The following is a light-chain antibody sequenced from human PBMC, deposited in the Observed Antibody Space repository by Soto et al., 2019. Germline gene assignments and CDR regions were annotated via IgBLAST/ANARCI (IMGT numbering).Light chain of an antibody. J-gene: IGKJ5*01. CDR2: YVS. CDR1: PTAGNF. CDR3: QQHNQWPIT. Sequence: IVMTQSPASLSVSPWETASLSCRARPTAGNFLAWYQQKPGQAPRLLIYYVSTRATGIPARFSGSGSGTEFTLTINSLQSEDSAVYYCQQHNQWPITFGQGTRLEIK. V-gene: IGKV3D-15*01.